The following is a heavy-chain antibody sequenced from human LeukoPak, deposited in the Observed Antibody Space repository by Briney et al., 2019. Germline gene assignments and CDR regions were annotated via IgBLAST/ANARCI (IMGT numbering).Heavy chain of an antibody. V-gene: IGHV1-46*01. CDR3: ARGDYSGGFDY. D-gene: IGHD4/OR15-4a*01. Sequence: ASVKVSYKASGYTFATYYMHWVRQAPGQGLEWMGIINPSGGSTSYAQKFQGRVTVTRDTSTSTVYMELSSLRSEDTAVYYSARGDYSGGFDYWGQGTLVTVSS. CDR2: INPSGGST. J-gene: IGHJ4*02. CDR1: GYTFATYY.